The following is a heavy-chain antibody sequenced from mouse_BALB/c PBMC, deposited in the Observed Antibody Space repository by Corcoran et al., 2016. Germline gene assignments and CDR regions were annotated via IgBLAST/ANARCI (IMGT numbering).Heavy chain of an antibody. V-gene: IGHV9-1*02. D-gene: IGHD4-1*01. CDR3: ARQTGNSPYYYVMDY. Sequence: QIQLVQSGPELKKPGETVKISCKASGYIFTNYGMNWVKQNPGKGLKWMGWINTYTGEPTYADDFKGRFAFSLETSASTAYLQINNLKTEDMATYFCARQTGNSPYYYVMDYWGQGTSVTVSS. J-gene: IGHJ4*01. CDR1: GYIFTNYG. CDR2: INTYTGEP.